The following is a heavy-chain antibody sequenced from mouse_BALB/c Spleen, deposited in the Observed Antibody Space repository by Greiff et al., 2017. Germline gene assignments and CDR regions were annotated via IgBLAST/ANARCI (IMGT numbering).Heavy chain of an antibody. CDR3: ATNWDTDY. Sequence: QVQLQQSGPELVKPGASVKMSCKASGYTFTSYYIHWVKQRPGQGLEWIGWIYPGDGSTKYNEKFKGKTTLTADKSSSTAYMLLSSLTSEDSAIYFCATNWDTDYWGQGTTLTVSS. V-gene: IGHV1S56*01. CDR1: GYTFTSYY. D-gene: IGHD4-1*01. CDR2: IYPGDGST. J-gene: IGHJ2*01.